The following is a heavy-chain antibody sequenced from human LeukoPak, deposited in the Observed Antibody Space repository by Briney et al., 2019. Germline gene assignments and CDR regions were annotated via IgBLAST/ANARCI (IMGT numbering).Heavy chain of an antibody. CDR1: EFTLSSYA. Sequence: GGSLRLSCAASEFTLSSYAMNWVRQAPGKGLEWVSLISGDGGSTYYADSVKGRFTISRDNSKNSLYLLMNSLRNDDTAFYYCAKDTEGYTYGYYYYGMDVWGQGTAVTVSS. CDR2: ISGDGGST. J-gene: IGHJ6*02. CDR3: AKDTEGYTYGYYYYGMDV. D-gene: IGHD5-18*01. V-gene: IGHV3-43*02.